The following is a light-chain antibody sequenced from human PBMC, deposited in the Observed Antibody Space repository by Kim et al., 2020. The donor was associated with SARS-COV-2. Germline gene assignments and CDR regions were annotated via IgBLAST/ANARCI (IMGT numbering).Light chain of an antibody. V-gene: IGKV1-5*01. CDR1: QSITRW. CDR3: HQYNSYSHT. Sequence: DIQMIQSPSILFAYVEDRVIITCRASQSITRWLAWYQQKPGKAPKLLIYDASSLKSGVPSMFSGSGSKTEFTHTISSLQPDDFGTYYFHQYNSYSHTVGQGTKLGI. CDR2: DAS. J-gene: IGKJ2*01.